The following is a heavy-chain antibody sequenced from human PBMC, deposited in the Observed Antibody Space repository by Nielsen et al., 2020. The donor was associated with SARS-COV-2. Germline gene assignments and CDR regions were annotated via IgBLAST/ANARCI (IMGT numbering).Heavy chain of an antibody. V-gene: IGHV1-46*01. Sequence: ASVKVSCKASGCTFTNNYMHWVRQAPGQGPEWMGLINPTNGGTTYAQKFLGRVTMTRDTSTSTVYMELSSLRSDDTAVYYCARDSSGTYRRVDYWGQGTLVTVSS. J-gene: IGHJ4*02. D-gene: IGHD3-22*01. CDR1: GCTFTNNY. CDR3: ARDSSGTYRRVDY. CDR2: INPTNGGT.